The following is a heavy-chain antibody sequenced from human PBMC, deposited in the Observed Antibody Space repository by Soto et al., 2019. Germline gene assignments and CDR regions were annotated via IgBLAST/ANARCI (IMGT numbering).Heavy chain of an antibody. J-gene: IGHJ5*02. V-gene: IGHV3-33*01. Sequence: QVQLVESGGGVVQPGRSLRLSCAASGFTFSSYGIHWVRQAPGKGLEWVAVIWYDGTNKYYADSVKGRFTISRDNSKNTLYLQMDSLRAEDTAVYYGARGSGAYYNWFDPWGQGTLVTVSS. CDR3: ARGSGAYYNWFDP. D-gene: IGHD3-10*01. CDR1: GFTFSSYG. CDR2: IWYDGTNK.